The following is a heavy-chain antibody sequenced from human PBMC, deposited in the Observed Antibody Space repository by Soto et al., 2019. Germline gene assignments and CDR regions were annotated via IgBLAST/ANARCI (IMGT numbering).Heavy chain of an antibody. CDR3: ARHVVDRFYYYSMDV. D-gene: IGHD2-21*01. CDR1: GGSISRSSYY. Sequence: LSLTCTVSGGSISRSSYYWGWIRQPPGEGLEWIGSIYYSGSTYYNPSLKSRVTISVDTSKNQFSLKLTSVTAADTAVYYCARHVVDRFYYYSMDVWGQGTTVTVSS. CDR2: IYYSGST. J-gene: IGHJ6*02. V-gene: IGHV4-39*01.